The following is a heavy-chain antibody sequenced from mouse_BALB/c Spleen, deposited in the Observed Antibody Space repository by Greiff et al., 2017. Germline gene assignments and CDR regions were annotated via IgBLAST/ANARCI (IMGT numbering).Heavy chain of an antibody. CDR3: TRSAQLGGAWFAY. CDR1: GYTFTSYW. CDR2: IYPSDSYT. V-gene: IGHV1-69*02. J-gene: IGHJ3*01. Sequence: VQLQQPGAELVRPGASVKLSCKASGYTFTSYWINWVKQRPGQGLEWIGNIYPSDSYTNYNQKFKDKATLTVDKSSSSAYMQLSSPTTEASAVYACTRSAQLGGAWFAYWGQGTLVTVSA. D-gene: IGHD3-1*01.